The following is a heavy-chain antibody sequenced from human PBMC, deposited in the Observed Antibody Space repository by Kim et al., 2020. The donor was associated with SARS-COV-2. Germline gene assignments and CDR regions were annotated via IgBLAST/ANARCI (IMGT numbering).Heavy chain of an antibody. J-gene: IGHJ4*02. Sequence: SRVTISVDTSKNQFSLKLSSVTAADTAVYYCARLRSHVDTAIRGGDYFDYWGQGTLVTVSS. D-gene: IGHD5-18*01. V-gene: IGHV4-39*01. CDR3: ARLRSHVDTAIRGGDYFDY.